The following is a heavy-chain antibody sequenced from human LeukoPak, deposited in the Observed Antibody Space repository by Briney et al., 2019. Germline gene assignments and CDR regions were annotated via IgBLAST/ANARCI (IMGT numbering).Heavy chain of an antibody. Sequence: KASETLSLTCTVSGGSISSYYWSWIRQPPGKGLEWIAYIQYSGLTNYNPSLKSRVTISVDTSKNQFSLKLSSVTAADTAVYYCARNGGSYSIDYWGQGTLVTVSS. CDR3: ARNGGSYSIDY. CDR2: IQYSGLT. D-gene: IGHD1-26*01. CDR1: GGSISSYY. V-gene: IGHV4-59*01. J-gene: IGHJ4*02.